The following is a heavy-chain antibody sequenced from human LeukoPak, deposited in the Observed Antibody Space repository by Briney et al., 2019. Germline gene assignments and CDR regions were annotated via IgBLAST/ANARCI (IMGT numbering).Heavy chain of an antibody. CDR2: ISDSGGST. Sequence: GSLRLSCAASGFTFSSYGMSWVRQAPGKGLEWVSAISDSGGSTFYADSVKGRFTISRDNSKNTLYLQMNSLRAEDTAVYYCASDLLTNYYDRADPWGQGTLVTVSS. CDR3: ASDLLTNYYDRADP. V-gene: IGHV3-23*01. CDR1: GFTFSSYG. J-gene: IGHJ5*02. D-gene: IGHD3-9*01.